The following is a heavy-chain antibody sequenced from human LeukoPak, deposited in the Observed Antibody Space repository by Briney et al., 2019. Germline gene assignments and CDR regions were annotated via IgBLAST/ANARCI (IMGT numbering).Heavy chain of an antibody. CDR2: INHSGST. V-gene: IGHV4-34*01. CDR3: ARDPTFSSGLNWFDP. Sequence: SETLSLTCAVYGGSFSGYYWSWIRQPPGKGLEWIGEINHSGSTNYNPSLKSRVTISVDTSKNQFSLKLSSVTAADTAVYYCARDPTFSSGLNWFDPWGQGTLVTVSS. CDR1: GGSFSGYY. J-gene: IGHJ5*02. D-gene: IGHD6-19*01.